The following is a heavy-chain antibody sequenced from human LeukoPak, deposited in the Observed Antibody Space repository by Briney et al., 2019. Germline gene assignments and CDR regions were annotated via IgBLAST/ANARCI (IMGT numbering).Heavy chain of an antibody. D-gene: IGHD4/OR15-4a*01. CDR2: IIPAFGTP. CDR1: GGTFSDYA. V-gene: IGHV1-69*13. CDR3: VNYDYGDEGNF. Sequence: GASVKVSCRTFGGTFSDYAIAWVRQAPGQGLEWMGGIIPAFGTPNYAQKFQGRVAIVADEPTSTAYMDLSSLTFEDTAIYYCVNYDYGDEGNFWGQGTLVTVSS. J-gene: IGHJ4*02.